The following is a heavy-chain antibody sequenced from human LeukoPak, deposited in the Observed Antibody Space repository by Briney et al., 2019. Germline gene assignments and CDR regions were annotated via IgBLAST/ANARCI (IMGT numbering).Heavy chain of an antibody. J-gene: IGHJ4*02. V-gene: IGHV3-30*18. CDR1: GFTLSSCG. CDR3: VKEQGSGYRTADY. CDR2: ITYDGITT. D-gene: IGHD6-13*01. Sequence: GGSLRLSCVASGFTLSSCGMHWVRQAPGKGLEWVAVITYDGITTYSDDSVKGRFTISRDTSKSTLHLQMNNLRPEDTAVYFCVKEQGSGYRTADYWGQGTLVTVSS.